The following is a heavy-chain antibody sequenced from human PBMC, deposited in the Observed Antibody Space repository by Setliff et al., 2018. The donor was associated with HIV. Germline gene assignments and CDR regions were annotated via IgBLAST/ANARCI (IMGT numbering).Heavy chain of an antibody. CDR1: GFTFSDYY. J-gene: IGHJ3*02. CDR2: ISSSGSYI. Sequence: PGGSLRLSCAASGFTFSDYYMSWIRQAPGKGLEWVSSISSSGSYIYYAASLKGRFTITRDNARNSLYLEMSTLRAEDTALYYCARSRSTRDAFDTWGRGTMVTVSS. CDR3: ARSRSTRDAFDT. V-gene: IGHV3-11*04. D-gene: IGHD2-2*01.